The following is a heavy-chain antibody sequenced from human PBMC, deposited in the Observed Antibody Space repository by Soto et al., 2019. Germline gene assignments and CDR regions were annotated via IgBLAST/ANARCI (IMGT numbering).Heavy chain of an antibody. Sequence: PSETLSLTCTVSGGSVSSGSYYWSWIRQPPGKGLEWIGYIYYSGSTNYNPSLKSRVTISVDTSKNQFSLKLSSLTAADTAVYYCARGPDLSSYYYYYGMDVWGQGTTVT. J-gene: IGHJ6*02. CDR2: IYYSGST. V-gene: IGHV4-61*01. CDR3: ARGPDLSSYYYYYGMDV. CDR1: GGSVSSGSYY.